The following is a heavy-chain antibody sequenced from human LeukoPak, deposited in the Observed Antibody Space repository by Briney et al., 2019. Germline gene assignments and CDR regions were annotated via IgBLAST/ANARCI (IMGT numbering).Heavy chain of an antibody. J-gene: IGHJ4*02. CDR3: ARSSLGDYVWGSYRLDY. D-gene: IGHD3-16*02. Sequence: PSETLSLTCTVSGGSISSYYWSWIRQPPGNRLEWIGYVYYTGNTNYNPSLRSRVTISVDTSKNQFSLKLSSVTAADTAVYYCARSSLGDYVWGSYRLDYWGQGTLVTVSS. V-gene: IGHV4-59*01. CDR1: GGSISSYY. CDR2: VYYTGNT.